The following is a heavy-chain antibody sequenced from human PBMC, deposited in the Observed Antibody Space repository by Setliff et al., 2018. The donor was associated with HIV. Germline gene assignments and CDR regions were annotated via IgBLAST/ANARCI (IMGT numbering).Heavy chain of an antibody. CDR2: LYHHGTT. CDR3: TVYNTGSSKDHY. D-gene: IGHD2-8*02. CDR1: GYSISSGYY. J-gene: IGHJ4*02. V-gene: IGHV4-38-2*01. Sequence: SETLSLTCAVSGYSISSGYYWGWIRQPPGKGLEWIGNLYHHGTTYYNPSLKRRVTISVDTSKNHFSLKLNSVTAADTAVYYCTVYNTGSSKDHYWGQGTPVTVSS.